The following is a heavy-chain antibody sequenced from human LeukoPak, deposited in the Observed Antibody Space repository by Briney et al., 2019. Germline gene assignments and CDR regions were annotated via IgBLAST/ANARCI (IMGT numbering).Heavy chain of an antibody. V-gene: IGHV1-2*02. CDR2: INPNSGGT. CDR3: AREEDPRYYYYGMDV. Sequence: ASVKVSCKASGYTFTGYYMHWVRQAPGQGPEWMGWINPNSGGTNYAQKLQGRVTMTTDTSTSTAYMELRSLRSDDTAVYYCAREEDPRYYYYGMDVWGQGTTVTVSS. CDR1: GYTFTGYY. J-gene: IGHJ6*02.